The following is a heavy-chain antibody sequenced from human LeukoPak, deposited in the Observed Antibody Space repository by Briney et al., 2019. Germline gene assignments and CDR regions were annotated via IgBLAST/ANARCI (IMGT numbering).Heavy chain of an antibody. CDR3: AKESHPDAYGDYDNAFDI. CDR1: GFTFSSYA. D-gene: IGHD4-17*01. Sequence: GGSLRLSCAASGFTFSSYAMSWVRQAPGKGLEWVSAISGSGGSTYYADSVKGRFTISRDNTKTTLYLQMNSLRAEDTAVYYCAKESHPDAYGDYDNAFDIWGQGTMVTVSS. J-gene: IGHJ3*02. V-gene: IGHV3-23*01. CDR2: ISGSGGST.